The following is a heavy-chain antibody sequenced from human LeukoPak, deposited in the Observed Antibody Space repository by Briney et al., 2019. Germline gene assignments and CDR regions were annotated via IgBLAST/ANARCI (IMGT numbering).Heavy chain of an antibody. Sequence: ASVKVSCKASGYTFTGYYMHWVRQAPGQGLEWMGWINPNSGGTNYAQKFQGRVTMTRDTSISTAYMELSRLRSDDTAVYYCARGRIAAAGTSYYYYYYMDVWGKGTTVTIPS. CDR3: ARGRIAAAGTSYYYYYYMDV. CDR2: INPNSGGT. D-gene: IGHD6-13*01. V-gene: IGHV1-2*02. J-gene: IGHJ6*03. CDR1: GYTFTGYY.